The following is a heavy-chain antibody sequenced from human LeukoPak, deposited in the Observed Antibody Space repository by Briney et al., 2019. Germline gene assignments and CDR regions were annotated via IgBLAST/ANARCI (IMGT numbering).Heavy chain of an antibody. V-gene: IGHV1-2*06. CDR3: ASGSYWT. CDR2: INPSSGGT. J-gene: IGHJ5*02. D-gene: IGHD1-26*01. Sequence: ASVKVSCKASGYTFTDYYIHWVRQAPGQGLQWMGRINPSSGGTNYAQKFQGRVTMTRDKSINTAYMELGGLRSDDTAVYYCASGSYWTWGQGTLVTVSS. CDR1: GYTFTDYY.